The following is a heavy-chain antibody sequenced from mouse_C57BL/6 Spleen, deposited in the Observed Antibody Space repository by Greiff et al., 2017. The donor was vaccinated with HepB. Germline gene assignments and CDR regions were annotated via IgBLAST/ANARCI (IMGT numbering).Heavy chain of an antibody. CDR3: ARSNDGYFFDY. V-gene: IGHV1-52*01. J-gene: IGHJ2*01. CDR1: GYTFTSYW. CDR2: IDPSDSET. Sequence: QVQLQQSGAELVRPGSSVKLSCKASGYTFTSYWMHWVKQRPIQGLEWIGNIDPSDSETHYNQKFKDKATLTVDKSSSTAYMQLSSLTSEDSAVYYCARSNDGYFFDYWGQGTTLTVSS. D-gene: IGHD2-3*01.